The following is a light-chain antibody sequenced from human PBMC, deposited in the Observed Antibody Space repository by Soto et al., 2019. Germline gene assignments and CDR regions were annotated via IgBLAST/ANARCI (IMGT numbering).Light chain of an antibody. CDR3: QQYGSSPPT. Sequence: EIVLTQSPGTLSLSPGERHTLSCRASQSVSSSYLAWYQQKSGQAPRLLIYGASSRATGIPERVSGSGSGTDFTLTISRLEPEDFAVYYCQQYGSSPPTFGQGTKVDIK. CDR1: QSVSSSY. J-gene: IGKJ1*01. V-gene: IGKV3-20*01. CDR2: GAS.